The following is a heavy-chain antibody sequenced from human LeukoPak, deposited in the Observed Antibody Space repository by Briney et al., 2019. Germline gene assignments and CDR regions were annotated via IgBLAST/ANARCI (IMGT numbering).Heavy chain of an antibody. Sequence: PGGSLRLSCAASGFTFSSYGMHWVRQAPGKGLEWVAFILYDESNKYYADSVKGRFTISRDNSKDTLYLQMNSLRAEDTAVYYCAKDGGNGGPDYWGQGTLVTVSS. V-gene: IGHV3-30*02. J-gene: IGHJ4*02. CDR1: GFTFSSYG. CDR3: AKDGGNGGPDY. D-gene: IGHD2-8*01. CDR2: ILYDESNK.